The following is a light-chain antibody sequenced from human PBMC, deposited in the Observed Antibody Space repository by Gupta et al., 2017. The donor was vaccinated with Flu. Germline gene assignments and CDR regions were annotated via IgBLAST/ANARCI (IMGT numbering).Light chain of an antibody. V-gene: IGKV4-1*01. Sequence: DIVMTQSPDSLAVSLGERATINCKSSQSVLYSSNNKNHLAWYQQKPGQPPKLLIYWASTRESGVPDRCSGSGSGTDFTLTISSLHAEDVTVYYCQQYYSTPRTFGQGTKVEIK. CDR2: WAS. J-gene: IGKJ1*01. CDR1: QSVLYSSNNKNH. CDR3: QQYYSTPRT.